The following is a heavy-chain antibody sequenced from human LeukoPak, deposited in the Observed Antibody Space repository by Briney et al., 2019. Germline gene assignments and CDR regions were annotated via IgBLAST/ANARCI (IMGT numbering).Heavy chain of an antibody. J-gene: IGHJ6*03. Sequence: GGSLRLSCAASGFTFSSYAMSCVRQAPGRRLECVRHAPGMRLEWVSSTSASGDSTYYADSVEGRLTISRDNSKNTLYLQMNSLRAEDTAVYYCAKRARGENYYYFYMDVWGKGTTVTVSS. CDR2: TSASGDST. CDR1: GFTFSSYA. CDR3: AKRARGENYYYFYMDV. V-gene: IGHV3-23*01. D-gene: IGHD3-10*01.